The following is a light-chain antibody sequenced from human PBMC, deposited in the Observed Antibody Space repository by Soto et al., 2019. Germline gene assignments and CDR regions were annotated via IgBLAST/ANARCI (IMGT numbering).Light chain of an antibody. Sequence: EIVMTQSPATLSVSPGERATLSCRASQSVSSNLAWYQQKPGQAPRLLIHGASIRATGIPARFSGSGSGTKFTLTLSSLQAEDFAVYYCQQYNEWPRTFGQGTKVEIK. CDR1: QSVSSN. V-gene: IGKV3-15*01. J-gene: IGKJ1*01. CDR2: GAS. CDR3: QQYNEWPRT.